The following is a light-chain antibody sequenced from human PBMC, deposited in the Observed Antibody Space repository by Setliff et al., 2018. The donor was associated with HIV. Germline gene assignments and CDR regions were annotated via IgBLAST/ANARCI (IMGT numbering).Light chain of an antibody. J-gene: IGLJ1*01. CDR3: SSYTSSSTYV. V-gene: IGLV2-14*01. CDR1: SSDVGGYNY. CDR2: DVS. Sequence: QSVLTQPASVSGSPGQSITISCTGTSSDVGGYNYVSWYQQHPGKAPKLMIYDVSKRPSGVSNRFSGSKSGNTASLTISGLQAEDEADYYCSSYTSSSTYVFGSGTK.